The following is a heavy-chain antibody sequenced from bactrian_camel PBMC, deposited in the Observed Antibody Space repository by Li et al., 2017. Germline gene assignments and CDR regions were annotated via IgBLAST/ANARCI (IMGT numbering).Heavy chain of an antibody. Sequence: VQLVESGGGSAQSGGSLRLSCAVSGYTGGEKYCMGWYRQAPGKEREGVAIIDADGSTFYADFVRGRFTVSQDNSKNTLSLQMNDLKPEDTAMYYCAADPPLRCSGSWCPRDYGYWGQGTQVTVS. CDR2: IDADGST. J-gene: IGHJ6*01. CDR1: GYTGGEKYC. V-gene: IGHV3S60*01. D-gene: IGHD3*01. CDR3: AADPPLRCSGSWCPRDYGY.